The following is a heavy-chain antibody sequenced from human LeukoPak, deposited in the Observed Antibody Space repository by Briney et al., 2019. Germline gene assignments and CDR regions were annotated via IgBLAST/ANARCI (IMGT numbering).Heavy chain of an antibody. D-gene: IGHD4-23*01. V-gene: IGHV3-74*01. Sequence: GGSLRLSCAASGFTFSSYWMHWVRQAPGKGLVWVSRINSDRSSTSYADSVKGRFTISRDNAKNTLYLQMNSLRAEDTAVYYCARDGTPYGDKNYYYGMDVWGQGITVTVSS. CDR2: INSDRSST. J-gene: IGHJ6*02. CDR1: GFTFSSYW. CDR3: ARDGTPYGDKNYYYGMDV.